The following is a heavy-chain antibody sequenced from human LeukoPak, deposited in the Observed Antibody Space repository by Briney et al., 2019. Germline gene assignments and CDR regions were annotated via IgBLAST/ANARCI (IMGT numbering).Heavy chain of an antibody. D-gene: IGHD5-24*01. CDR1: GFTFSAYG. Sequence: GGSLRLSCTTSGFTFSAYGMHWVRQAPGQGLEWVAVMWYDGSNEYYADSVKGRATISRDNSNNMLHLQLDSLRAEDTAVYYCVRGDSPRGGYAEHWGQGTLVTVSS. CDR2: MWYDGSNE. CDR3: VRGDSPRGGYAEH. J-gene: IGHJ1*01. V-gene: IGHV3-33*01.